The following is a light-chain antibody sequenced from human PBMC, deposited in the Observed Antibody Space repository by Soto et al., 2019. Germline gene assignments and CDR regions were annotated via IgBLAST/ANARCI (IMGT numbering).Light chain of an antibody. CDR3: QQYNNWIT. CDR2: GAS. V-gene: IGKV3-15*01. Sequence: EIVMTQSPATLSVSPGERATLSCRASQSVSSNLAWYQQKPGQAPRLLIYGASTGATGIPARFSGSGSGTEFTLTISSLQSEDFAVYYCQQYNNWITFGQGTRLEI. CDR1: QSVSSN. J-gene: IGKJ5*01.